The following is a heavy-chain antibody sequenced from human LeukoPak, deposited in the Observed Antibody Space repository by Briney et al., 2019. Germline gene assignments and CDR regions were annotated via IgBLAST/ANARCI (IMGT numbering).Heavy chain of an antibody. CDR3: ARYIKRYFDY. CDR2: IYSSGRT. J-gene: IGHJ4*02. CDR1: GASMSNSF. Sequence: PSETLSLTCTVSGASMSNSFWSWIRQPAGKGLEWIGRIYSSGRTNYNPSLKSRVTLSIDTSNNQFSLKLSSVTAADTAVYYCARYIKRYFDYWGQGTLVTVSS. V-gene: IGHV4-4*07.